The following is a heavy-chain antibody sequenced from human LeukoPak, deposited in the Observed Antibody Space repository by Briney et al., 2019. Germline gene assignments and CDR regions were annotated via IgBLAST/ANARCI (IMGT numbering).Heavy chain of an antibody. CDR2: IYSGGST. D-gene: IGHD2-2*01. Sequence: GGSPRLSCAASGFTVSSNYMSWVRQAPGKGLEWVSVIYSGGSTYYADSVKGRFTISRDNSKNTLYLQMNSLRAEDTAVYYCARESSDAFDIWGQGTMVTVSS. CDR1: GFTVSSNY. V-gene: IGHV3-53*01. CDR3: ARESSDAFDI. J-gene: IGHJ3*02.